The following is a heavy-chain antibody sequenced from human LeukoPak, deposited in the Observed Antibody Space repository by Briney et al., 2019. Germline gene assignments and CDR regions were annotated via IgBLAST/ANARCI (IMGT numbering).Heavy chain of an antibody. Sequence: ASVKVSCKASGYTFTGYYMHWVRQAPGQGLEWMGWINPNSGGTNYAQKFQGWVTMTRDTSISTAYMELSRLRSDGTAVYYCARGGLLWFGEFGDYWGQGTLVTVSS. CDR1: GYTFTGYY. CDR3: ARGGLLWFGEFGDY. J-gene: IGHJ4*02. V-gene: IGHV1-2*04. CDR2: INPNSGGT. D-gene: IGHD3-10*01.